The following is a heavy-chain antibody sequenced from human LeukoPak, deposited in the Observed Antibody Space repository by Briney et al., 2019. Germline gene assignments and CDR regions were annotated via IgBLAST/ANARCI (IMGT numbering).Heavy chain of an antibody. J-gene: IGHJ6*02. CDR2: IDPSDSYT. CDR1: GYSFTSYL. D-gene: IGHD3-10*01. V-gene: IGHV5-10-1*01. CDR3: ARHRSVTMVRGVIIRDYYYYGMDV. Sequence: GESLKISCKGSGYSFTSYLISWVRKMPGKGLEWMGRIDPSDSYTNYSPSFQGHVTISADKSISTAYLQWSSLKASDTAMYYCARHRSVTMVRGVIIRDYYYYGMDVWGQGTTVTVSS.